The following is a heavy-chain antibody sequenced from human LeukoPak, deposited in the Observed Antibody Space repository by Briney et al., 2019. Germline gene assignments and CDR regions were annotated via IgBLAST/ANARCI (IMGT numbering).Heavy chain of an antibody. CDR2: IYHSGST. CDR3: ARGIAARPAGRFDY. V-gene: IGHV4-30-2*01. D-gene: IGHD6-6*01. Sequence: PSETLSLTCTVSGGSISSGGYYWSWIRQPPGKGLEWIGYIYHSGSTYYNPSLKSRVTISVDRSKNQFSLKLSSVTAADTAVYYCARGIAARPAGRFDYWGQGTLVTVSS. CDR1: GGSISSGGYY. J-gene: IGHJ4*02.